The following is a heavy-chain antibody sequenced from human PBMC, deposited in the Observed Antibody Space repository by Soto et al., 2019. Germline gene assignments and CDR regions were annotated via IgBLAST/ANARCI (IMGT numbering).Heavy chain of an antibody. V-gene: IGHV3-11*06. D-gene: IGHD4-17*01. J-gene: IGHJ4*02. Sequence: QVQLVESGGGLVKPGGSLRLSCAASGFTFTDNYMHWIRQAPGKGLEWVSYISTSSSYTNYADSVKGRFTISRDNAKNSLYLQMNSLRAEDTAVYYGARGVRGDYDYFDYWGQGTLVTVSS. CDR3: ARGVRGDYDYFDY. CDR2: ISTSSSYT. CDR1: GFTFTDNY.